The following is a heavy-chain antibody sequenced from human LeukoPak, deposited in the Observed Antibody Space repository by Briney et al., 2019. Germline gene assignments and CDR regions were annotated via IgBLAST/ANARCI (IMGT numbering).Heavy chain of an antibody. CDR1: GFTFSDYW. V-gene: IGHV3-74*03. Sequence: GGSLRLSCAASGFTFSDYWMHWVRQVPGKGLVWVSRINTSGSSTTYADSVKGRFTISRDNAKNTLYLQMDSLRAEDTGVYYCARSNHADDFWGQGALVTVSS. CDR3: ARSNHADDF. D-gene: IGHD1-14*01. J-gene: IGHJ4*02. CDR2: INTSGSST.